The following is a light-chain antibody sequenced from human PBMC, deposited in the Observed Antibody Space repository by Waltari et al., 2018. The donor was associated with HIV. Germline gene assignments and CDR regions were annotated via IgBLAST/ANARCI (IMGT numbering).Light chain of an antibody. CDR1: SSDVGGYNS. J-gene: IGLJ2*01. V-gene: IGLV2-11*01. Sequence: QSALTQPRSVSGSPGQSLTISCTGTSSDVGGYNSVHWYQQHPGKAPKFMIYDVSKRPSGVPDRFSGSKSGNTASLTISGLQAEDEADYYCCSYAGNYTFVFGGGTKLTVL. CDR2: DVS. CDR3: CSYAGNYTFV.